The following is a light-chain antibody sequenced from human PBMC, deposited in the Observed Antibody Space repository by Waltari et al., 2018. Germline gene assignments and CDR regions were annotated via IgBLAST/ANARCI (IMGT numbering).Light chain of an antibody. CDR3: QAWDDTTVV. V-gene: IGLV3-1*01. CDR1: GSGFKY. Sequence: SYELTQPPSVSVSPGQTAPIPCSGDGSGFKYVWWYQQKPGQSPVAVIYSDDKRPPGIPERFSGSNSGNTATLTIGGTQTTDEGDYYCQAWDDTTVVFGAGTKVTV. CDR2: SDD. J-gene: IGLJ2*01.